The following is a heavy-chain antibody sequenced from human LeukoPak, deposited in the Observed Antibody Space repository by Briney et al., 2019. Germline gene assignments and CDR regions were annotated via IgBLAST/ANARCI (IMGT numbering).Heavy chain of an antibody. V-gene: IGHV3-15*01. CDR1: GFTFSNAW. Sequence: PGGSLRLSCAASGFTFSNAWMSWVRQAPGKGLEWVGRIKSKTDGGTTDYAAPVKGRFTISRDDSKNMLYLQMNSLKTEDTAVYYCTTAAQQLGRPSDYWGQGTLVTVSS. CDR3: TTAAQQLGRPSDY. CDR2: IKSKTDGGTT. D-gene: IGHD6-13*01. J-gene: IGHJ4*02.